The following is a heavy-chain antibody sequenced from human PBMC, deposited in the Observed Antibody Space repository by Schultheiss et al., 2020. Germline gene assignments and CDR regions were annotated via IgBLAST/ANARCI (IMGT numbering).Heavy chain of an antibody. CDR3: ARVVVVAATPGWFDP. Sequence: SATLSLTCAVSGYSISSGYYWGWIRQPPGKGLEWIGSIYHSGSTYYNPSLKSRVTISVDTSKNQFSLKLSSVTAADTAVYYCARVVVVAATPGWFDPWGQGTLVTGSS. J-gene: IGHJ5*02. V-gene: IGHV4-38-2*01. CDR2: IYHSGST. D-gene: IGHD2-15*01. CDR1: GYSISSGYY.